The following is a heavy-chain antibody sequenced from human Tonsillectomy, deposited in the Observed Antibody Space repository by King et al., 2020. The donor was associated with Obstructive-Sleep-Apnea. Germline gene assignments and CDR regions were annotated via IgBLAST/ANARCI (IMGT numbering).Heavy chain of an antibody. CDR1: GFTFTTSA. CDR3: AARRAPMVLANWYFDL. CDR2: IVVGSGNT. J-gene: IGHJ2*01. Sequence: LVQSGPEVKKPGTSVKVSCKASGFTFTTSAVQWVRQARGQRLEWMGWIVVGSGNTNYAQKFQERVTITRDMSTSTAYLELSSLRSEDTAVYYCAARRAPMVLANWYFDLWGRGTLITVSS. V-gene: IGHV1-58*01. D-gene: IGHD3-10*01.